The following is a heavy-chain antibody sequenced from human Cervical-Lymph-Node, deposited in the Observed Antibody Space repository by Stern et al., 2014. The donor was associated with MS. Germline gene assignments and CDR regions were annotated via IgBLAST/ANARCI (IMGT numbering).Heavy chain of an antibody. J-gene: IGHJ4*02. CDR1: GGIFISST. Sequence: QVQLLQPGVELKKPGSSVQVSCTTSGGIFISSTITWVRQVPGQGLEWMGDISPGLDSVDYAQEFQGRFTLTADDSTNTVYMELTSLQSGDTAMYYCARDGFDSGSALAFWGQGTLVTVSS. CDR2: ISPGLDSV. D-gene: IGHD6-19*01. V-gene: IGHV1-69*16. CDR3: ARDGFDSGSALAF.